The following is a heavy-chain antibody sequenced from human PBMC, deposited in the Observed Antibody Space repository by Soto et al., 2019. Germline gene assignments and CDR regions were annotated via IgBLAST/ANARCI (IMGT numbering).Heavy chain of an antibody. CDR1: SGSISSSNW. Sequence: SETLSLTCAVSSGSISSSNWWSWVRQPPGKGLEWIGEIYHSGSTNYNPSLKSRVTISVDKSKNQFSLKLSSVTAADTAVYYCARESDTAMVTGPSAYNWFDPWGQGTLVTVSS. CDR2: IYHSGST. J-gene: IGHJ5*02. V-gene: IGHV4-4*02. CDR3: ARESDTAMVTGPSAYNWFDP. D-gene: IGHD5-18*01.